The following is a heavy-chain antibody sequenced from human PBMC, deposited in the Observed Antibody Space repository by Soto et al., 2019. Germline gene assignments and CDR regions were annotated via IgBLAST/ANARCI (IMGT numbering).Heavy chain of an antibody. J-gene: IGHJ3*02. D-gene: IGHD3-22*01. V-gene: IGHV4-39*01. CDR1: GGSISSSSYY. Sequence: QLQLQESGPGLVKPSETLSLTCTVSGGSISSSSYYWGWIRQPPGKGLEWIGSIYYSGSTYYNPSLKSRVTISVDTSKNQFSLKLSSVTAADTAVYYCYYGDYNKYYYDSSGRSWGDAFDIWGQGTMVTVSS. CDR3: YYGDYNKYYYDSSGRSWGDAFDI. CDR2: IYYSGST.